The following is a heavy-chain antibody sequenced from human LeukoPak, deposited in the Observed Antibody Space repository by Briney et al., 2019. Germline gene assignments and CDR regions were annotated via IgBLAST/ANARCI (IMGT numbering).Heavy chain of an antibody. CDR1: GYTFTSYD. Sequence: ASVKVSCTASGYTFTSYDINWVRQATGQGLEWMGWMNPNSGNTGYAQKFQGRVTMTRNTSISTAYMELSSLRSEDTAVYYCARVLSSGWYSTRPQNWFDPWGQGTLVTVSS. J-gene: IGHJ5*02. CDR2: MNPNSGNT. CDR3: ARVLSSGWYSTRPQNWFDP. V-gene: IGHV1-8*01. D-gene: IGHD6-19*01.